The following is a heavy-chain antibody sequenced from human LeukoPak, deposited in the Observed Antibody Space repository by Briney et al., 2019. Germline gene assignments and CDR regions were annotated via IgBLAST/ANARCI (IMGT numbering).Heavy chain of an antibody. CDR1: GFTVSSNY. CDR3: ARYDSSSWYLGY. D-gene: IGHD6-13*01. J-gene: IGHJ4*02. Sequence: PGGSLRLSCAASGFTVSSNYMSWVRQAPGKGLEWVSVIYSGGSTYYADSVKGRFTISRDNSKNTLYLQMNSLRAEDTAVYYCARYDSSSWYLGYWGQGTLVTVSS. CDR2: IYSGGST. V-gene: IGHV3-66*01.